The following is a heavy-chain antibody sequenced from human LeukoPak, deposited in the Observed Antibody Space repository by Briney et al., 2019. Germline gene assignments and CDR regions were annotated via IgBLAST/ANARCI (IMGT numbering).Heavy chain of an antibody. D-gene: IGHD2-2*01. Sequence: PSQTLSLTCTVSGGSISGGTYYWGWIRQPPGKGLEWIGSINYSGTTYYNPSLKSRVTISVDTSKNQFSLKLSSVTAADTAMYYCARLPIVVVPSTSFDVWGQGTMVTVSS. V-gene: IGHV4-39*01. CDR2: INYSGTT. CDR3: ARLPIVVVPSTSFDV. CDR1: GGSISGGTYY. J-gene: IGHJ3*01.